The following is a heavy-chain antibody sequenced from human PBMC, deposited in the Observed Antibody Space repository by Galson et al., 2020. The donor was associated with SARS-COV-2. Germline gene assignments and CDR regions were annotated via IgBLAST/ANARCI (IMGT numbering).Heavy chain of an antibody. V-gene: IGHV3-49*03. CDR2: IRSKASGGTT. D-gene: IGHD2-15*01. CDR1: GFTFGDYA. J-gene: IGHJ4*02. CDR3: ARLIGY. Sequence: GESLKISCTASGFTFGDYAMSWFRQAPGKGLEWVGFIRSKASGGTTDYAASVKGRFTISRDDSKSIAYLQMNSLKTEDTAMYYCARLIGYWGQGTLVTVS.